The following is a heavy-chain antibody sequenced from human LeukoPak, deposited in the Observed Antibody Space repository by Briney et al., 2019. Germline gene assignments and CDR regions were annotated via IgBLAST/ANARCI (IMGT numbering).Heavy chain of an antibody. D-gene: IGHD1-26*01. CDR3: AKSDYFDP. Sequence: GGSLRLSCVGSGFSLSDYWMSWVRQAPGKGLVWVSRIKNDGSVATYADSVMGRFSISRDDAKNTLYLQMNSLRAEDTAFYFCAKSDYFDPWGPGTLVTVSS. CDR2: IKNDGSVA. V-gene: IGHV3-74*01. J-gene: IGHJ5*02. CDR1: GFSLSDYW.